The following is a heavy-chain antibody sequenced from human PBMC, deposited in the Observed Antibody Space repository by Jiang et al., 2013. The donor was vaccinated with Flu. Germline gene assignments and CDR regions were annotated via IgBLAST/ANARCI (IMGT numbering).Heavy chain of an antibody. D-gene: IGHD3-9*01. CDR2: IYYSGST. Sequence: GLVKPSQTLSLTCTVSGVSINSDDYYWTWIRQPPGKGLEWIGDIYYSGSTYYSPSLKSRVTISVDTSKNQFSLKLSSVTAADTAVYYCARESYFDRWFDPWGQGTLVTVSS. J-gene: IGHJ5*02. V-gene: IGHV4-30-4*01. CDR1: GVSINSDDYY. CDR3: ARESYFDRWFDP.